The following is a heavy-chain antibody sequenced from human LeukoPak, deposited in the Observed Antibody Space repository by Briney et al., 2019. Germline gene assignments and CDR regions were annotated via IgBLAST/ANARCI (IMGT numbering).Heavy chain of an antibody. V-gene: IGHV3-30-3*01. CDR2: ISYDGSNK. D-gene: IGHD2-21*02. CDR3: ARDRGHIVVVTAIFYYYGMDV. J-gene: IGHJ6*02. CDR1: GFTFSSYA. Sequence: PGGSLRLSCAASGFTFSSYAMHWVRQAPGKGLEWVAVISYDGSNKYYADSVKGRFTISRDNSKNTLYLQMNSLRAEDTAVYYCARDRGHIVVVTAIFYYYGMDVWGQGTTVTVSS.